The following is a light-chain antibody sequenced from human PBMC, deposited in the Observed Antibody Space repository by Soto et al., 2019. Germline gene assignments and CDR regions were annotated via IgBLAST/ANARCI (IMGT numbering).Light chain of an antibody. CDR3: QQYGSSSGT. CDR1: QSVSSN. Sequence: DIVLTQSPATLSLSPGERATLSCRASQSVSSNLAWYQQKPGQAPRLLIYGSSNRATDIPDRFSGSGSGTDFTLTISRLEPEDFAVYYCQQYGSSSGTFGQGTKVDTK. J-gene: IGKJ1*01. CDR2: GSS. V-gene: IGKV3-20*01.